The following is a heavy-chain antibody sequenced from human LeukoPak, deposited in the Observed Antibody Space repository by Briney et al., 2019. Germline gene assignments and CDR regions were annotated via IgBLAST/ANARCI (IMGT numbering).Heavy chain of an antibody. D-gene: IGHD2-2*01. Sequence: PGGSLRLSCETSIFVFSEYYMHWVRLAPGKGLEWLAVITNDGSRQYYADSVKGRFTVSRDNSKNTLYLQMNSLRAEDTAVYYCAKDRVVVPAAMLGYWGQGTLVTVSS. CDR1: IFVFSEYY. V-gene: IGHV3-30*18. J-gene: IGHJ4*02. CDR2: ITNDGSRQ. CDR3: AKDRVVVPAAMLGY.